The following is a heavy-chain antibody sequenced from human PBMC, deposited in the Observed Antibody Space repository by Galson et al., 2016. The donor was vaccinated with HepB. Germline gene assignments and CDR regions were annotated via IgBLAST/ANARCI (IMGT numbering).Heavy chain of an antibody. CDR2: IYDNGDT. J-gene: IGHJ4*02. V-gene: IGHV4-4*02. Sequence: SETLSLTCTVSGDSINGHWWSWVRQSPGKGLEWIGEIYDNGDTNYDPSLKSRVTISLAKSKNQFFLKVKSVTAADTAVYYCARDGAFDYWGPGTLVTVSS. CDR1: GDSINGHW. D-gene: IGHD3-16*01. CDR3: ARDGAFDY.